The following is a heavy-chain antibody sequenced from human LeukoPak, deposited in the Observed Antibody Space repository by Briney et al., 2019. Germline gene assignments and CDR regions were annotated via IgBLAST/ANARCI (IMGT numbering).Heavy chain of an antibody. V-gene: IGHV4-34*01. CDR3: ARHNNGRNYYYMDV. Sequence: KPSETLSLTCAVYGGSFSGYYWSWIRQPPGKGLEWIGEINHSGSTNYNPSLKSRVTISVDTSKNQFSLKLSSVTAADTAVYYCARHNNGRNYYYMDVWGKGTTVTVSS. CDR2: INHSGST. D-gene: IGHD1-14*01. CDR1: GGSFSGYY. J-gene: IGHJ6*03.